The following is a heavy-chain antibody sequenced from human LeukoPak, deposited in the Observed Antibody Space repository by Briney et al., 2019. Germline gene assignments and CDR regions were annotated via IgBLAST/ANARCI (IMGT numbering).Heavy chain of an antibody. CDR3: ARRGYIYGAPYFDP. V-gene: IGHV1-18*01. J-gene: IGHJ5*02. D-gene: IGHD5-18*01. CDR2: ISTYNGDT. Sequence: ASVKVSCKTSGYTFTTYGITWVRQAPGQGLEWMGWISTYNGDTNYAEKLQGRVTLTTDTSTSTAYMELRSLRSDDTAVYYCARRGYIYGAPYFDPRGQGSLVTVSS. CDR1: GYTFTTYG.